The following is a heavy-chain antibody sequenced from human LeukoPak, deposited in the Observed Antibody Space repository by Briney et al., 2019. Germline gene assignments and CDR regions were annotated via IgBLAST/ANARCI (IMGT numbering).Heavy chain of an antibody. V-gene: IGHV1-8*03. CDR1: GYTFTTYH. Sequence: ASVKVSCKTSGYTFTTYHSNWVRQATGQGLEWLGWMNPYNGDRGCAQKFQGRLSITSDTSISTAYMELSSLKSDDTAVYFCARTTSLTASGYDCWGQGTLVTVSS. J-gene: IGHJ4*02. CDR3: ARTTSLTASGYDC. CDR2: MNPYNGDR. D-gene: IGHD4-17*01.